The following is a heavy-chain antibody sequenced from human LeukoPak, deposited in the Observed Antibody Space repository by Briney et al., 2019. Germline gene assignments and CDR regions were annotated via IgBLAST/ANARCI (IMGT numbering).Heavy chain of an antibody. Sequence: SQTLSLTCTVSGGSISSGGYYWSWIRQHPGKGLEWIGYIYYSGSTYYNPSLKSRVTISVDTSKNQFSPKLSSVTAADTAVYYCARGETVTTVHQYYYYGMDVWGQGTTVTDSS. CDR2: IYYSGST. CDR3: ARGETVTTVHQYYYYGMDV. J-gene: IGHJ6*02. CDR1: GGSISSGGYY. V-gene: IGHV4-31*03. D-gene: IGHD4-11*01.